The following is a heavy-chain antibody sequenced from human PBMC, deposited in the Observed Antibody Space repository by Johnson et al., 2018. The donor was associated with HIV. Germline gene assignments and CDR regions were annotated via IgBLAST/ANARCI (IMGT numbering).Heavy chain of an antibody. Sequence: VQLVESGGGVVQPGGSLRLSCAASGFTFSSYGMHWVRQAPGKGLEWVAFIRYDEADKYYAASVKGRFTISRDNSKNTVYLQMSGLRVEDTAVYYCAKGLYYGGSGDYAFDMWGQGTMVTVSS. CDR1: GFTFSSYG. D-gene: IGHD2-21*01. CDR2: IRYDEADK. CDR3: AKGLYYGGSGDYAFDM. V-gene: IGHV3-30*02. J-gene: IGHJ3*02.